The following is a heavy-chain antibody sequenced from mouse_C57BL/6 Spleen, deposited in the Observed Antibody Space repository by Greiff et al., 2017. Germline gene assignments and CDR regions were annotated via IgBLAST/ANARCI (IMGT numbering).Heavy chain of an antibody. CDR2: ILPGSGST. V-gene: IGHV1-9*01. CDR3: ARNSWERAY. CDR1: GYTFTGYW. D-gene: IGHD3-1*01. Sequence: QVQLQQSGAELMKPGASVKLSCKATGYTFTGYWIEWVKQRPGHGLEWIGEILPGSGSTNYNEKVKGKATFTADTASNTAYMQLSSLTTVDSATYYGARNSWERAYWGQGTLVTVSA. J-gene: IGHJ3*01.